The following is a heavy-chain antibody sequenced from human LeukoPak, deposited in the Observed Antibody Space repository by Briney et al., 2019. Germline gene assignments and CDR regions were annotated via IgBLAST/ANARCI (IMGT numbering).Heavy chain of an antibody. CDR1: GYTFTSYG. J-gene: IGHJ4*02. D-gene: IGHD3-22*01. CDR2: ISAYNGNT. Sequence: ASVKVSCKASGYTFTSYGISWVRQAPGQGLEWMGWISAYNGNTNYAQKLQGRVTMTTDTSTSTAYMELRSLRSDDTAVYYCARGTQYYYDSSGFLYYFDYWGQGTLVTVSS. CDR3: ARGTQYYYDSSGFLYYFDY. V-gene: IGHV1-18*01.